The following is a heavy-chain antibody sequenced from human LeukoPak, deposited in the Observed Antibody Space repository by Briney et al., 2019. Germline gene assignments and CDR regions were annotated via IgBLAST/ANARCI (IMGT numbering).Heavy chain of an antibody. Sequence: SETLSLTCTVSGGSISSYYWSWIRQPPGKGLEWIRYIYYSGSTNYNPSLKSRVTISVDTSKNQFSLKLSSVTAADTAVYYCARHSGLWFGEFPAGAFDIWGQGTMVTVSS. J-gene: IGHJ3*02. CDR3: ARHSGLWFGEFPAGAFDI. CDR1: GGSISSYY. D-gene: IGHD3-10*01. V-gene: IGHV4-59*08. CDR2: IYYSGST.